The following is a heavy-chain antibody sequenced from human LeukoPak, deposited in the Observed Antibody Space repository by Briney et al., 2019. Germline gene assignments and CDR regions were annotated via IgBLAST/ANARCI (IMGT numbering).Heavy chain of an antibody. CDR3: ARGSYYYGSGSYGDY. Sequence: GGSLRLSCAASGFTFSSYGMHWVRQAPGKGLEWVAFIRYDGSNKYYADSVKGRFTISRDNSKNTLYLQMNSLRSEDTAVYYCARGSYYYGSGSYGDYWGQGTLVTVSS. D-gene: IGHD3-10*01. CDR2: IRYDGSNK. V-gene: IGHV3-30*02. J-gene: IGHJ4*02. CDR1: GFTFSSYG.